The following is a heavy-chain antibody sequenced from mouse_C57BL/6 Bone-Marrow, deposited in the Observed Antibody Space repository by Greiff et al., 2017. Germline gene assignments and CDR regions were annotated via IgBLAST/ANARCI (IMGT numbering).Heavy chain of an antibody. V-gene: IGHV1-54*01. J-gene: IGHJ2*01. CDR2: INPGSGGT. CDR1: GYAFTNYL. Sequence: QVQLQQSGAELVRPGTSVKLSCKASGYAFTNYLIEWVKQRPGQGLEWIGVINPGSGGTNYNEKFKGKATLTADKSSSTAYMQLSSLTSEDSAVYFCARPYYYGSSYDYWGQGTTLTVSS. D-gene: IGHD1-1*01. CDR3: ARPYYYGSSYDY.